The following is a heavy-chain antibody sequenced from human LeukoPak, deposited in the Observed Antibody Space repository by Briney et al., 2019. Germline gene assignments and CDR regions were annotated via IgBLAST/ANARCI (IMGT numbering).Heavy chain of an antibody. D-gene: IGHD3-16*01. CDR2: IKRKSDGGTT. V-gene: IGHV3-15*01. CDR3: VRVLGAYSNIYGPDFDY. CDR1: GLTFSNAW. Sequence: PGGSLRLSCAASGLTFSNAWMSWVRQVPGKGLEWVGRIKRKSDGGTTDYAAPVKGRFTISRDDSKNTLYLQMDSLRAEDTAVYYCVRVLGAYSNIYGPDFDYWGQGTLVTVSS. J-gene: IGHJ4*02.